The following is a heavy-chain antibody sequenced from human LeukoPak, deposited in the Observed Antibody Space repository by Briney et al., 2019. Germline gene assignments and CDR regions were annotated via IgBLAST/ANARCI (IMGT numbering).Heavy chain of an antibody. CDR3: ARHSPDYGDLFDY. CDR1: GGSISSGSYY. V-gene: IGHV4-61*02. J-gene: IGHJ4*02. Sequence: SETLSLTCTVSGGSISSGSYYWSWIRQPAGKGLEWIGRIYTSGSTNYNPSLKSRVTISVDTSKNQFSLKLSSVTAADTAVYYCARHSPDYGDLFDYWGQGTLVTVSS. CDR2: IYTSGST. D-gene: IGHD4-17*01.